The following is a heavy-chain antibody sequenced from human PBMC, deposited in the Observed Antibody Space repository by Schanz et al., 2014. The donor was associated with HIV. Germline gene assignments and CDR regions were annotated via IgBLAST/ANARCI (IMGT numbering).Heavy chain of an antibody. D-gene: IGHD3-3*01. CDR2: INPYNGDT. V-gene: IGHV1-18*01. Sequence: QVQLVQSGTEMKKPGASVKVSCKASGYTFTSYGISWVRQAPGQGFEWMGWINPYNGDTDSAQKLQGRVTMTTDTSTSTAYMELRSLRIDDTAVYYCARGDRDDFWSGAAIWGQGTLVTVSS. CDR1: GYTFTSYG. CDR3: ARGDRDDFWSGAAI. J-gene: IGHJ4*02.